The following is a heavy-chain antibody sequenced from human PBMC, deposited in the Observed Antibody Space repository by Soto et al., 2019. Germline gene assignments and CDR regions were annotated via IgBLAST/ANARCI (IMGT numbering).Heavy chain of an antibody. D-gene: IGHD6-19*01. CDR2: IIPILGIA. CDR1: GGTFSSYT. CDR3: ARVVAGSQILDY. Sequence: QVPLVQSGAEVKKPGSSVKVSCKASGGTFSSYTISWVRQAPGQGLEWMGRIIPILGIANYAQKFQGRVTITADKSTSTAYMELSSLRSEDTAVYYCARVVAGSQILDYWGQGTLVTVSS. J-gene: IGHJ4*02. V-gene: IGHV1-69*02.